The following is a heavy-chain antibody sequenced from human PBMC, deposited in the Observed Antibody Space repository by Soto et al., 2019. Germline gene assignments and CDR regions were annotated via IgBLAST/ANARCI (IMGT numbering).Heavy chain of an antibody. CDR3: ARVEGIGRFLEWLSPNNRGPSPQYFDY. J-gene: IGHJ4*02. CDR1: GFTFSSYS. Sequence: GGSLRLSCAASGFTFSSYSMNWVRQAPGKGLEWVSYISSSSSTIYYADSVKGRFTISRDNAKNSLYLQMNSLRAEDTAVYYCARVEGIGRFLEWLSPNNRGPSPQYFDYWGQGTLVTVSS. CDR2: ISSSSSTI. D-gene: IGHD3-3*01. V-gene: IGHV3-48*01.